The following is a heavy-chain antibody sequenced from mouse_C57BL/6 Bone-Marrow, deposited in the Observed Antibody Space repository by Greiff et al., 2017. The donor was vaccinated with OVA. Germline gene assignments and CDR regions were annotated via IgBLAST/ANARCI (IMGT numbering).Heavy chain of an antibody. CDR3: ARNGNQSLAY. V-gene: IGHV1-61*01. D-gene: IGHD2-1*01. Sequence: QVHVKQPGAELVRPGSSVKLSCKASGYTFTSYWMDWVKQRPGQGLEWIGNIYPSDSETHYNQKFKDKATLTVDKSSSTAYMQLSSLTSEDSAVYYCARNGNQSLAYWGQGTLVTVFA. CDR2: IYPSDSET. J-gene: IGHJ3*01. CDR1: GYTFTSYW.